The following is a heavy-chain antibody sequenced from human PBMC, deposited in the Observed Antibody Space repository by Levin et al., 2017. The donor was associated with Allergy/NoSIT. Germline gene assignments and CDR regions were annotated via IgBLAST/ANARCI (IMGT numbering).Heavy chain of an antibody. CDR2: IWNDGSHK. V-gene: IGHV3-33*01. J-gene: IGHJ5*02. Sequence: GVSLRLSCTASGFTFSSHGMHWVRQAPGKGLEWVAVIWNDGSHKYHADSVEGRFTISRDNSENTLYLQMNSLRVDDTAVYYCAREGERDCSGGACHTPLDAWGQGTLVTVSA. D-gene: IGHD2-15*01. CDR1: GFTFSSHG. CDR3: AREGERDCSGGACHTPLDA.